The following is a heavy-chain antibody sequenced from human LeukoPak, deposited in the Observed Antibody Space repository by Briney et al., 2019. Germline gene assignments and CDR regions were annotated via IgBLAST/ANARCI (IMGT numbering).Heavy chain of an antibody. CDR1: GGSFSGYY. CDR3: ARIPGYSSGWYLPYYYYYGMDV. V-gene: IGHV4-34*01. CDR2: INHSGST. Sequence: PSETLSLTCAVYGGSFSGYYWSCIRQPPGKGLEWIGEINHSGSTNYNPSLKSRVTISVDTSKNQFSLKLSSVTAADTAVYYCARIPGYSSGWYLPYYYYYGMDVWGQGTTVTVSS. D-gene: IGHD6-19*01. J-gene: IGHJ6*02.